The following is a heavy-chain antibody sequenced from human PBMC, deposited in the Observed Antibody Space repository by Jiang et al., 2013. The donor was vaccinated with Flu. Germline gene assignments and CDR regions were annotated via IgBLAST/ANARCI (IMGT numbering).Heavy chain of an antibody. CDR1: GYTFTGYY. D-gene: IGHD4-17*01. Sequence: SGAEVKKPGASVKVSCKASGYTFTGYYMHWVRQAPGQGLEWMGIINPSGGSTSYAQKFQGRVTMTRDTSTSTVYMELSSLRSEDTAVYYCAARTTVSPYYYYGMDVWGKGTTVTVSS. V-gene: IGHV1-46*01. CDR3: AARTTVSPYYYYGMDV. CDR2: INPSGGST. J-gene: IGHJ6*04.